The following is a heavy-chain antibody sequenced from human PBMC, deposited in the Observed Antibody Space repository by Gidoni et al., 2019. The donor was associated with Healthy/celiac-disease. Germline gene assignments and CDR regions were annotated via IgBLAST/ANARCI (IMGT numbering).Heavy chain of an antibody. V-gene: IGHV4-61*02. CDR2: IYTSGST. CDR3: ARSYEFWSGYPLPYYYYGMDV. Sequence: QVQLQESGPGLVKPSQTLSLTCTVPGGSISSGSYYWSWIRQPAGKGLEWIGRIYTSGSTNYNPSLKRRVTMSVDTAKNQFSQKLSSVTAADTAVYYCARSYEFWSGYPLPYYYYGMDVWGQGTTVTVSS. J-gene: IGHJ6*02. CDR1: GGSISSGSYY. D-gene: IGHD3-3*01.